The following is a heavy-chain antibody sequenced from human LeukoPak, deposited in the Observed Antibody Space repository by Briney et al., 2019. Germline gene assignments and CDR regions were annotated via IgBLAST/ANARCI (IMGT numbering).Heavy chain of an antibody. CDR1: GYTFTGYY. J-gene: IGHJ2*01. V-gene: IGHV1-2*02. Sequence: ASVKVSCKASGYTFTGYYIHWVRQAPGQGLEWMGWISPNSGGTNYAQKFQGSVTMTRDTSINTAYMELSSLRSDDTAVYYCAREMGSGSYYRNWYFDLWGRGTLVTVSS. D-gene: IGHD3-10*01. CDR3: AREMGSGSYYRNWYFDL. CDR2: ISPNSGGT.